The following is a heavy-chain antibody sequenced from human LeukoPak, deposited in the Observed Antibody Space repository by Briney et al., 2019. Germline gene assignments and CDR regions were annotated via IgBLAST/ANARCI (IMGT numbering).Heavy chain of an antibody. D-gene: IGHD3-22*01. V-gene: IGHV3-23*01. CDR1: GFTFSSYA. Sequence: SGGSLRLSCAASGFTFSSYAMSWVRQAPGKGLEWVSAISGSGGSTYYAASVKGRFTISRDNSKNTLYLQMNSLRVEDTAVYYCAKDSPYYYDSSGYFDYWGQGTLVTVSS. CDR2: ISGSGGST. J-gene: IGHJ4*02. CDR3: AKDSPYYYDSSGYFDY.